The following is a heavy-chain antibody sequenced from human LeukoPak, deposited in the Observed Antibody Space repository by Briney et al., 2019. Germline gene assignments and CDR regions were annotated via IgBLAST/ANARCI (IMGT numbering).Heavy chain of an antibody. CDR1: GFLFSRYW. J-gene: IGHJ4*02. Sequence: GGSLRLSCAASGFLFSRYWMSWVRQAPGKGLEWVANIKEDGSEKYYVESMKERFTISRDNVKNSLYLQINSLRAEDTAVYYCARDSFETDIDYWGQGTLVTVSS. CDR3: ARDSFETDIDY. V-gene: IGHV3-7*01. CDR2: IKEDGSEK. D-gene: IGHD1-14*01.